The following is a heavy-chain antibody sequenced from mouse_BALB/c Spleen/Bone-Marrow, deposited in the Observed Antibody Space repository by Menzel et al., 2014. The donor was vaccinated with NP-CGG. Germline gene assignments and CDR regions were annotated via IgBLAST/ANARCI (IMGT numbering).Heavy chain of an antibody. V-gene: IGHV1-7*01. CDR1: GYTFTSYR. D-gene: IGHD3-1*01. CDR2: INPTAGYT. CDR3: ARSCYSWRSFAY. Sequence: QVTLKESGAELAKPGASVKMSCKASGYTFTSYRMHWVKQRPGQGLEWIGYINPTAGYTNYNQKFKDKATLTADTSSSTAYMHLTTLESEVSACYCWARSCYSWRSFAYWGQGTLVTVSA. J-gene: IGHJ3*01.